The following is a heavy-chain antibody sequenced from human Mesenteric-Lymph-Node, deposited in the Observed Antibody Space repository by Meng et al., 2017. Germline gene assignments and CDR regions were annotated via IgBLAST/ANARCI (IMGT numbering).Heavy chain of an antibody. J-gene: IGHJ6*02. CDR3: ARDEVVAETGYYYGMDV. D-gene: IGHD2-15*01. Sequence: SETLSLTCTVSGYSVSSAYYWGWIRQPPGKGLEWIGSLSHSGSTYYNPSLKSRVTISVDTSKNQFSLKLSSVTAADRAVYYCARDEVVAETGYYYGMDVWGQGTTVTVSS. CDR1: GYSVSSAYY. V-gene: IGHV4-38-2*02. CDR2: LSHSGST.